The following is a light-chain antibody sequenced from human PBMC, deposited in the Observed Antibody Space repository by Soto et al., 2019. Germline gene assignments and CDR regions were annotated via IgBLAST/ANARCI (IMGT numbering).Light chain of an antibody. J-gene: IGKJ1*01. CDR1: QSLTTD. CDR2: GAS. CDR3: QQYNNWPRT. V-gene: IGKV3-15*01. Sequence: EIVMTQSPATLSLSPGERATLSCRASQSLTTDLAWYQQKPGQPPRLLIYGASTRATGFPARFSGSGSGTELTLTISSLQSEDFAVYYCQQYNNWPRTFGQGTKVEIK.